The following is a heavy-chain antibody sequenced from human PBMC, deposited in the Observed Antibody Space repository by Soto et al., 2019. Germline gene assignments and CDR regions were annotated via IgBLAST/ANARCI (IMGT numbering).Heavy chain of an antibody. J-gene: IGHJ4*02. CDR3: AREHSSGWYKGAHRPGLAAWGLDY. V-gene: IGHV3-30-3*01. CDR2: ISYDGSNK. CDR1: GFTFSSYA. D-gene: IGHD6-19*01. Sequence: PGESLKISCAASGFTFSSYAMHWVRQAPGKGLEWVAVISYDGSNKYYADSVKGRFTISRDNSKNTLYLQMNSLRAEDTAVYYCAREHSSGWYKGAHRPGLAAWGLDYWGQGTLVTVSS.